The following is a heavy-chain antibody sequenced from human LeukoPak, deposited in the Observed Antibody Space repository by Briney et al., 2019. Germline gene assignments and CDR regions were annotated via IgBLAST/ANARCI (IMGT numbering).Heavy chain of an antibody. CDR1: GGSISSYY. CDR2: IYTSGST. Sequence: SETLSLTCTVSGGSISSYYWSWIRQPAGKGLEWIGRIYTSGSTNYNPSLKSRVTMSVDTSKNQFSLKLSSVTAADTAVYYCARSSAMGSYWYFDLWGRGTLVTVSS. J-gene: IGHJ2*01. D-gene: IGHD2-15*01. V-gene: IGHV4-4*07. CDR3: ARSSAMGSYWYFDL.